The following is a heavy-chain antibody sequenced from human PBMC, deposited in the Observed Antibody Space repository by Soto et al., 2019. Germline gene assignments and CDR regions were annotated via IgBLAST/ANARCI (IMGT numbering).Heavy chain of an antibody. Sequence: QITLKESGPTLVKPTQTLTLTCTFSGFSLTTDGVAVGWIRQPPGKALEWLALIYWHDDMRYSPSLKSRLTIPTDTSKNQVVLTMTNMDPVDTATYYCAHAIAPRVLDYWGQGTLVTVSS. J-gene: IGHJ4*02. CDR2: IYWHDDM. V-gene: IGHV2-5*01. CDR3: AHAIAPRVLDY. CDR1: GFSLTTDGVA. D-gene: IGHD2-21*01.